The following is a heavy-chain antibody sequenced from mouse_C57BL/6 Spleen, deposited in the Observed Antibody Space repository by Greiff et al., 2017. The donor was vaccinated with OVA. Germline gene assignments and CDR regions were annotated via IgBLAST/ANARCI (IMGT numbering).Heavy chain of an antibody. CDR2: IYPGSGST. Sequence: VQLQQPGAGLVKPGASVKMSCKASGYTFTSYCITWVKQTPGQGLEWIGDIYPGSGSTYYNEKFKSKATLTVDTSSSTPSMQISSLTAEGAAVYYCATRNWDARCCGGWGTGTTVTVSS. J-gene: IGHJ1*03. CDR3: ATRNWDARCCGG. D-gene: IGHD4-1*01. CDR1: GYTFTSYC. V-gene: IGHV1-55*01.